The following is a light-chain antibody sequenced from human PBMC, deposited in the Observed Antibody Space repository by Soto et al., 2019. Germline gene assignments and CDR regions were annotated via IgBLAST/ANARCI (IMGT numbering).Light chain of an antibody. V-gene: IGKV1-5*03. CDR3: QHYNSYSEA. CDR1: QTISSW. Sequence: DIQMTQSPSTLSGSVGDRVTITCRASQTISSWLAWCQQKQGKAPKRLIYKASTLKSAVPSRFSGSGSGTEFTLTISSLQPDDFSTYYCQHYNSYSEAFGQGTKVELK. J-gene: IGKJ1*01. CDR2: KAS.